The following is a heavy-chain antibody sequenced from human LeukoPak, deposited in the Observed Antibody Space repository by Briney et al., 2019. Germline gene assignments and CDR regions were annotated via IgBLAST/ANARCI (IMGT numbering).Heavy chain of an antibody. D-gene: IGHD4-17*01. CDR3: ARTYGDYYYYYGMDV. Sequence: GGSLRLSCAASGFTFSSYGMHWVRQAPGQGLEWMGIINPSGGSTSYAQKFQGRVTMTRDTSTSTVYMELSSLRSEDTAVYYCARTYGDYYYYYGMDVWGQGTTVTVSS. J-gene: IGHJ6*02. CDR2: INPSGGST. CDR1: GFTFSSYG. V-gene: IGHV1-46*01.